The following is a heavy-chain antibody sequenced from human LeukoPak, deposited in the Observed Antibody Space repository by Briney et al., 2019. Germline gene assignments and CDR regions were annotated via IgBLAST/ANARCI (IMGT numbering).Heavy chain of an antibody. D-gene: IGHD6-13*01. CDR2: ISDSGGST. J-gene: IGHJ4*02. CDR3: AKSELYSSSWSNPGVY. V-gene: IGHV3-23*01. CDR1: GFTFSNYA. Sequence: HSGGSLRLFCAASGFTFSNYAMNWVRQAPGKGLEWVSIISDSGGSTYYADSVKGRFTISRDNSKNTLYLQMNSLRAEDTAVYYCAKSELYSSSWSNPGVYWGQGTLVTVSS.